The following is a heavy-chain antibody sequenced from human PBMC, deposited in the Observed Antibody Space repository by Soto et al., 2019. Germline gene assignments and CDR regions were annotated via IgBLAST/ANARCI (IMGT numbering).Heavy chain of an antibody. V-gene: IGHV3-33*08. CDR3: AIVPHYYDRSGSLVY. CDR2: IWYDGSNK. Sequence: GGSLRLSCAASGFTFSSYAMHWVRQAPGKGLEWVAVIWYDGSNKYYADSVKGRFTISRDNSKNTLYLQMNSLRAEDTAVYYCAIVPHYYDRSGSLVYWGQGTLVTVSS. D-gene: IGHD3-22*01. CDR1: GFTFSSYA. J-gene: IGHJ4*02.